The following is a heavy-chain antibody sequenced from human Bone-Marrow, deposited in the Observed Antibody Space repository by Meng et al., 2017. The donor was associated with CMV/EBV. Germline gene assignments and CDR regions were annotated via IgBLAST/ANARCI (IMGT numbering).Heavy chain of an antibody. CDR2: ISSSSSTI. D-gene: IGHD3-3*01. CDR3: AREYYDFWSGYKTYFDY. CDR1: GFTFDDYG. J-gene: IGHJ4*02. Sequence: GESLKISCAASGFTFDDYGMSWVRQAPGKGLEWVSYISSSSSTIYYADSVKGRFTISRDNAKNSLYLQMNSLRAEDTAVYYCAREYYDFWSGYKTYFDYWGQGTLVTVSS. V-gene: IGHV3-48*04.